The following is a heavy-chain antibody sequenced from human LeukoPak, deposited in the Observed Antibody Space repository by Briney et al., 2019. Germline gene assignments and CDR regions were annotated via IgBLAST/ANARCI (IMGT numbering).Heavy chain of an antibody. CDR3: AKDKYSSSPPFDY. Sequence: GGSLRLSCAASGFTFSDYYMSWIRQAPGKGLEWVSYISSSGSTIHYADSVKGRFTISRDNAKNSLYLQMNSLRAEDTAVYYCAKDKYSSSPPFDYWGQGTLVTVSS. CDR2: ISSSGSTI. D-gene: IGHD6-6*01. V-gene: IGHV3-11*04. CDR1: GFTFSDYY. J-gene: IGHJ4*02.